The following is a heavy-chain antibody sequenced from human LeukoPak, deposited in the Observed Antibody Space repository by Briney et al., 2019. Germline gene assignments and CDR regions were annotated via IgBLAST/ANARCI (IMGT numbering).Heavy chain of an antibody. CDR1: GFTFSSYA. V-gene: IGHV3-23*01. CDR3: AKVESRGYSYGTYDY. J-gene: IGHJ4*02. Sequence: GGSLRLSCAASGFTFSSYAMSWVRQAPGKGLEWVLAISGSGGSTYYADSVKGRFTISRDNSKNTLYLQMNSLRAEDTAVYYCAKVESRGYSYGTYDYWGQGTLVTVSS. D-gene: IGHD5-18*01. CDR2: ISGSGGST.